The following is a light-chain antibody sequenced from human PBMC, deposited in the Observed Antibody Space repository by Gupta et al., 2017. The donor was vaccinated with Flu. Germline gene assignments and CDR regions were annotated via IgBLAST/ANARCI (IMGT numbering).Light chain of an antibody. CDR1: SSDVGGYDY. J-gene: IGLJ3*02. V-gene: IGLV2-14*01. CDR3: TSFTSGNTWV. Sequence: QSALTQPASVSGSPGQSITIPCPGTSSDVGGYDYDSWYQQHPGEVPKVLIYEVSNRPSGVSNRFSCSKSGNTASLTIAGLQAEDEADYYCTSFTSGNTWVFGGGTKLTVL. CDR2: EVS.